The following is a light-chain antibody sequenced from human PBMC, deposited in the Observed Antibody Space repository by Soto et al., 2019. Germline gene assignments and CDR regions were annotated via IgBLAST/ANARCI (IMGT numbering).Light chain of an antibody. V-gene: IGLV1-40*01. CDR3: QAYDSSLSGSGV. J-gene: IGLJ2*01. CDR1: SSNIGAGYD. Sequence: QSVVTQPPSVAGAAGQRVTISCTGSSSNIGAGYDVHWYQRLPGTAHKLLISGNSNRPSGVPDRLSGSKSGTSAPLAITGLQAEDEADYYCQAYDSSLSGSGVFGGETKLTVL. CDR2: GNS.